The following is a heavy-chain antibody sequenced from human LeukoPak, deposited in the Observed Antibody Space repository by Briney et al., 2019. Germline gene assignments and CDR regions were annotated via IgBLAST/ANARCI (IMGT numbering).Heavy chain of an antibody. Sequence: PSETLSLTCTVSGGSISSSNYYWGWIRQPPGKGLEWIGYIFNSGSTYYNPSLKSRVTILVDTSKNQFSLKLSSVTAADTAVYYCARDRHKLVDIVASILDYWGQGTLVTVSS. CDR1: GGSISSSNYY. CDR3: ARDRHKLVDIVASILDY. J-gene: IGHJ4*02. V-gene: IGHV4-39*07. D-gene: IGHD5-12*01. CDR2: IFNSGST.